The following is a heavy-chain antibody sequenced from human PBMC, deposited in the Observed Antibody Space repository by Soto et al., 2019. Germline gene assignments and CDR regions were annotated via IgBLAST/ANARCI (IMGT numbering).Heavy chain of an antibody. CDR2: IIPIFRTT. V-gene: IGHV1-69*13. Sequence: ASVKISCKASGDSFKRYAIFWVRQAPGQGLEYMGGIIPIFRTTYYAQKFQGRVTITADESTTTAYLELSRLRSEDTAVYYCAREDGYGRVYYGMDAWGKGTRVTVSS. D-gene: IGHD2-15*01. CDR3: AREDGYGRVYYGMDA. J-gene: IGHJ6*04. CDR1: GDSFKRYA.